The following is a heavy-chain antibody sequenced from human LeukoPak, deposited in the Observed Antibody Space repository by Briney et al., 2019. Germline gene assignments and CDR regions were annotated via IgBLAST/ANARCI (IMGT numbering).Heavy chain of an antibody. CDR3: ARDPPYYDSSGFDAFDI. V-gene: IGHV1-69*05. CDR1: GGTFSSYA. D-gene: IGHD3-22*01. J-gene: IGHJ3*02. CDR2: IIPIFGTA. Sequence: SVKVSCKASGGTFSSYAISWVRQAPGQGLEWMGGIIPIFGTANYAQKFQGRVTITTDESTSTAYMELSSLRSEDTAVYYCARDPPYYDSSGFDAFDIWGQGTMVTVSS.